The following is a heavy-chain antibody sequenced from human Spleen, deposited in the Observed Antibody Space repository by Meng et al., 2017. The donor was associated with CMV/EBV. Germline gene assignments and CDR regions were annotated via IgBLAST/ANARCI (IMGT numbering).Heavy chain of an antibody. J-gene: IGHJ4*02. CDR2: IEYDGRNE. CDR1: GFTFSNYW. V-gene: IGHV3-30*02. CDR3: VKDKYEGVDH. Sequence: GGSLRLSCAASGFTFSNYWMSWVRLAPGKGLEWVSFIEYDGRNEYYVDSVKGRFTVSRDNSKNTLYLQMNSLKPEDTATYYCVKDKYEGVDHWGQGTLVTVSS. D-gene: IGHD3-3*01.